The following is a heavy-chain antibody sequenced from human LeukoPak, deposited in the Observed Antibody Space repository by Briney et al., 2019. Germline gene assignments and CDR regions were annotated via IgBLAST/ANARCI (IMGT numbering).Heavy chain of an antibody. CDR2: IYSTGTT. CDR1: GGSISGYF. CDR3: ARHNPPPTGFCSGTSCFMSGSQYFYMDV. D-gene: IGHD2-2*01. Sequence: PSETLSLTCTGSGGSISGYFWSWLRQPPGKGPEWIGYIYSTGTTNYSPSLSSRVTISVDTSKNQLSLNLRFVTATDTAVYHCARHNPPPTGFCSGTSCFMSGSQYFYMDVWGKGTSVTVS. V-gene: IGHV4-4*09. J-gene: IGHJ6*03.